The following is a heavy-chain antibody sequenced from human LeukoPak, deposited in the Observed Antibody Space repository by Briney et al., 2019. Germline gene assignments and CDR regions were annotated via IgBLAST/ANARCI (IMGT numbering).Heavy chain of an antibody. CDR3: AKDMYSSSWYYFDY. CDR2: ISYDGSNK. CDR1: GFTFSSYG. J-gene: IGHJ4*02. D-gene: IGHD6-13*01. Sequence: GGSLRLSCAASGFTFSSYGMHWVRQAPGKGLEWVAVISYDGSNKYYADSVKGRFTISRDNSKNTLYLQMNSLRAEDTAVCYCAKDMYSSSWYYFDYWGQGTLVTVSS. V-gene: IGHV3-30*18.